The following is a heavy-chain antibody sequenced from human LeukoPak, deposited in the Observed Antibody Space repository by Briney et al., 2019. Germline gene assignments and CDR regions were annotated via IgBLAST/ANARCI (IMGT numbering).Heavy chain of an antibody. CDR3: ARAGHDSSGYTNWFDP. D-gene: IGHD3-22*01. Sequence: GGSLRLSCAASGFTFSSYAMHWVRQASGKGLEWVAVISYDGSNKYYADSVKGRFTISRENSKNTLYLQMNSLRAEDTAVYYCARAGHDSSGYTNWFDPWGQGTLVTVSS. CDR1: GFTFSSYA. V-gene: IGHV3-30*04. CDR2: ISYDGSNK. J-gene: IGHJ5*02.